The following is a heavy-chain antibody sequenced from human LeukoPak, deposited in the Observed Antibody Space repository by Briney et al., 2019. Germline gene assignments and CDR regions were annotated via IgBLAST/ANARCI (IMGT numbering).Heavy chain of an antibody. Sequence: GGSLRLSCAASGFTFSSYGMHWVRQAPGKGLEWVAFIRYDGSNKYYADSVKGRFTISRDNSKNTLYLQMNSLRAEDTAVYYCAKDSFPRPTPATGSYYFDYWGQGTLVTVSS. D-gene: IGHD2-2*01. J-gene: IGHJ4*02. CDR1: GFTFSSYG. V-gene: IGHV3-30*02. CDR3: AKDSFPRPTPATGSYYFDY. CDR2: IRYDGSNK.